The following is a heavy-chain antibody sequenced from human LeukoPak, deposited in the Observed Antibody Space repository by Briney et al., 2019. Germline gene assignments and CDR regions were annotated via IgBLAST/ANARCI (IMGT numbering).Heavy chain of an antibody. J-gene: IGHJ4*02. D-gene: IGHD1-26*01. Sequence: GGSLRLSCAVSGFTFTDYWMNWVRQAPGKGLEWVASIRQDGGEKSYADSVKGRFSISRDNTKNSLYLQMSSLRAEDTAAYYCARTSKNISGSHPPFDYWGQGTLVTVSS. CDR2: IRQDGGEK. V-gene: IGHV3-7*03. CDR1: GFTFTDYW. CDR3: ARTSKNISGSHPPFDY.